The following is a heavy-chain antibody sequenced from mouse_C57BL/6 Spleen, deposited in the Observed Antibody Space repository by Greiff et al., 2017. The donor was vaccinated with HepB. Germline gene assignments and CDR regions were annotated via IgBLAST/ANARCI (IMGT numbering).Heavy chain of an antibody. V-gene: IGHV1-18*01. D-gene: IGHD1-1*02. CDR2: INPNNGGT. J-gene: IGHJ4*01. CDR3: ARLVPYYAMDY. CDR1: GYTFTDYN. Sequence: EVKLMESGPELVKPGASVKIPCKASGYTFTDYNMDWVKQSHGKSLEWIGDINPNNGGTIYNQKFKGKATLTVDKSSSTAYMELRSLTSEDTAVYYCARLVPYYAMDYWGQGTSVTVSS.